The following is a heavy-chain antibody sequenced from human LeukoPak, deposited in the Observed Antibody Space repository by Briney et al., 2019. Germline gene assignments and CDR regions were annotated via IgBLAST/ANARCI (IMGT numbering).Heavy chain of an antibody. CDR3: AKSSDYYDSSRFDY. V-gene: IGHV3-23*01. D-gene: IGHD3-22*01. CDR1: GFTFSSYA. CDR2: ISGSGGST. Sequence: GGSLRLSCAASGFTFSSYAMSWVRQAPGKGLESVSAISGSGGSTYYADSVKGRFTISRDNSKNTLYLQMNSLRAEDTAVYYCAKSSDYYDSSRFDYWGQGTLVTVSS. J-gene: IGHJ4*02.